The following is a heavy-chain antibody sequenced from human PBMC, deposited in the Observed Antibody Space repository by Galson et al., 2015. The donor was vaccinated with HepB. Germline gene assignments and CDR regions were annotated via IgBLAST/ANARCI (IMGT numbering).Heavy chain of an antibody. Sequence: SLRLSCAASGFTFSSYAMSWVRQAPGKGQEWVSAISGSGGSTYYADSVKGRFTISRDNSKNTLYLQMNSLRAEDTAVYYCAKDADRDFWSGYGYWGQGTLVTVSS. J-gene: IGHJ4*02. V-gene: IGHV3-23*01. CDR1: GFTFSSYA. CDR2: ISGSGGST. CDR3: AKDADRDFWSGYGY. D-gene: IGHD3-3*01.